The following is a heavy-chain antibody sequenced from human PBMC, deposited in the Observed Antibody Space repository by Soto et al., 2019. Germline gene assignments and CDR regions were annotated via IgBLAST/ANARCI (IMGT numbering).Heavy chain of an antibody. CDR2: IYYSGST. CDR1: GGSISSSSYY. CDR3: ARLSTGGSTRGYAAY. J-gene: IGHJ4*02. D-gene: IGHD2-2*01. Sequence: SETLSLTCTVSGGSISSSSYYWGWIRQPPGKGLEWIGSIYYSGSTYYNPSLKSRVTISVDTSKNQFSLKLSSVTAADTAVYYCARLSTGGSTRGYAAYWGQGTLVTVS. V-gene: IGHV4-39*01.